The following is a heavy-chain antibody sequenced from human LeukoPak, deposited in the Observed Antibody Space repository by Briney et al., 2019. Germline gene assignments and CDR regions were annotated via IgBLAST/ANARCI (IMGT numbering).Heavy chain of an antibody. CDR1: GFTFSSYA. J-gene: IGHJ4*02. D-gene: IGHD3-22*01. Sequence: GGSLRLSCAASGFTFSSYAMHWVRQAPGKGLEWVAVISYDGSNKYYADSVKGRFTISRDNSKNTLYLQMNSLRAEDTAVYYCGKDHPPKSSVNEDDLDCGGQEPLAT. CDR2: ISYDGSNK. V-gene: IGHV3-30-3*01. CDR3: GKDHPPKSSVNEDDLDC.